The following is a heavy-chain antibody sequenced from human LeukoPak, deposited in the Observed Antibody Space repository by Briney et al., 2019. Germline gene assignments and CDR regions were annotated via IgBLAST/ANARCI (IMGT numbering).Heavy chain of an antibody. J-gene: IGHJ5*01. D-gene: IGHD6-19*01. CDR3: AKPISGGLAVTADWFDP. CDR2: INANSGTR. Sequence: TGGSLRLSCEASGFAFSFFAMSRLRQPPGKGLEWVSTINANSGTRSYAASVRGRFTISRDNSKNTVYLQLNTLRAEDTAVYYCAKPISGGLAVTADWFDPWGQGTLVVVSS. CDR1: GFAFSFFA. V-gene: IGHV3-23*01.